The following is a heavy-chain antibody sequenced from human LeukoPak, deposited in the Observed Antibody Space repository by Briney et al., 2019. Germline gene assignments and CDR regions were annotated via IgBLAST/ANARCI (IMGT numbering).Heavy chain of an antibody. V-gene: IGHV3-7*01. Sequence: GGSLRLSCAASGFSFSSYSMNWVRQAPGEGLERVANITQAGSEQSYVASVRVRFTFHRNNARNTLHLQMNSLRAEDTAVYYCASLSSIAARATGYYFDYWGQGTLVTVSS. CDR3: ASLSSIAARATGYYFDY. CDR2: ITQAGSEQ. D-gene: IGHD6-6*01. J-gene: IGHJ4*02. CDR1: GFSFSSYS.